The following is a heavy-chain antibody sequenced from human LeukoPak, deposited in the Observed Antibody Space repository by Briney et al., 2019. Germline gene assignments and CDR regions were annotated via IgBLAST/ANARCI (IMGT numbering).Heavy chain of an antibody. CDR3: AKRTPYYDSTRYYFDY. Sequence: GGSLRLSCAASGFTFSSYWMSWVRQAPGKGLEWVANIKQDGSEKYYVDSVKGRFTISRDNAKNSLYLQMNSLRAEDTAVYYCAKRTPYYDSTRYYFDYWGQGTLVTVSS. V-gene: IGHV3-7*03. D-gene: IGHD3-22*01. CDR2: IKQDGSEK. J-gene: IGHJ4*02. CDR1: GFTFSSYW.